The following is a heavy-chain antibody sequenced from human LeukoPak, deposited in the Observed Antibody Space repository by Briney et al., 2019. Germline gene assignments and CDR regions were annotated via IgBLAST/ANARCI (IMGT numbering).Heavy chain of an antibody. J-gene: IGHJ5*02. CDR1: GYTFTSYY. Sequence: ASVKVSCKASGYTFTSYYMHWVRQAPGQGLEGMGIINPSGGSTSYAQKFQGRVTMTRDMSTSTDYMELSSLRSEDTAVYYCARDNSVEDTAWWFDPWGQGTLVTVSS. V-gene: IGHV1-46*01. CDR3: ARDNSVEDTAWWFDP. CDR2: INPSGGST. D-gene: IGHD4-23*01.